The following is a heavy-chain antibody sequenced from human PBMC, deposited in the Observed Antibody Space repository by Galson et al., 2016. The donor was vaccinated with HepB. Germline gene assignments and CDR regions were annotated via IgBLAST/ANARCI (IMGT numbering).Heavy chain of an antibody. CDR2: IYWDDDK. Sequence: PALVKPTQTLTLTCTFSGFSLNTSAVGVGWIRQPPGKALEWLALIYWDDDKRYSPSLKSRLTITKDTSGNQVVLTMTNMDPVDTATYYCARAFYYGSGRNGFDPWGQGTLVTVSS. CDR3: ARAFYYGSGRNGFDP. D-gene: IGHD3-10*01. V-gene: IGHV2-5*02. CDR1: GFSLNTSAVG. J-gene: IGHJ5*02.